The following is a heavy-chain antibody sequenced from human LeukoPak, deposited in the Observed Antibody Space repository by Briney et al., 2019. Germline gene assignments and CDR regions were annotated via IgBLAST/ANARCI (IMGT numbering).Heavy chain of an antibody. Sequence: SETLSLTCAVYGGSFSGYYWSWIRQPPGKGLEWIGEINHSGSTNYNPSLKSRVTISVDTSKNQFPLKLSSVTAADTAVYYCARGWYSGSWGQGTLVTVSS. CDR1: GGSFSGYY. D-gene: IGHD1-26*01. CDR2: INHSGST. V-gene: IGHV4-34*01. J-gene: IGHJ4*02. CDR3: ARGWYSGS.